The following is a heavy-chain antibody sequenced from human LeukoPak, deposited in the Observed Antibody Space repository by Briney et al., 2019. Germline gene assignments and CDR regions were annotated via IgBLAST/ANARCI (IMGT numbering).Heavy chain of an antibody. D-gene: IGHD5-12*01. CDR3: AKFRGYSGYDLDY. CDR2: IYSGGST. V-gene: IGHV3-53*01. J-gene: IGHJ4*02. Sequence: GGSLRLSCAASGFTVSSNYMSWVRQAPGKGLEWVSVIYSGGSTYYADSVKGRFTISRDNSKNTLYLQMNSLRAEDTAVYYCAKFRGYSGYDLDYWGQGTLVTVSS. CDR1: GFTVSSNY.